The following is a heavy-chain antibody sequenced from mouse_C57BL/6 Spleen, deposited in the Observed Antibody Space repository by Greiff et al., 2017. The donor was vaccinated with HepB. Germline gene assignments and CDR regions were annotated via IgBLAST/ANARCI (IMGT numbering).Heavy chain of an antibody. CDR1: GYTFTDYE. CDR2: IDPETGGT. J-gene: IGHJ3*01. Sequence: VKLMESGAELVRPGASVTLSCKASGYTFTDYEMHWVKQTPVHGLEWIGAIDPETGGTAYNQKFKGKAILTADKSSSTAYMELRSLTSEDSAVYYCTRNYGNYGFAYWGQGTLVTVSA. D-gene: IGHD2-1*01. CDR3: TRNYGNYGFAY. V-gene: IGHV1-15*01.